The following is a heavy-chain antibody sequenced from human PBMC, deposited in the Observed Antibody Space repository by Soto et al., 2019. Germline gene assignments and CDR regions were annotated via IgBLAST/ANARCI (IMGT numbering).Heavy chain of an antibody. Sequence: SETLSLTCAVYGGSFSGYYWSWIRQPPGKGLGWIGEINHSGSTNYNPSLKSRVTISVDTSKNQFSLKMSSVTAADTAVYYCARGVRNSNYYYYYYYGMDVWGQVNTVT. CDR3: ARGVRNSNYYYYYYYGMDV. V-gene: IGHV4-34*01. CDR2: INHSGST. J-gene: IGHJ6*02. D-gene: IGHD4-4*01. CDR1: GGSFSGYY.